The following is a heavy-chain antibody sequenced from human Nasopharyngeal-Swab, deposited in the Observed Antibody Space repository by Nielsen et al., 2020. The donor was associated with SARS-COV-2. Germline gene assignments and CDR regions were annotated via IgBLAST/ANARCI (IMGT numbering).Heavy chain of an antibody. CDR1: GFTFSSYS. CDR2: ISSSSSTI. D-gene: IGHD2-21*02. V-gene: IGHV3-48*01. J-gene: IGHJ3*02. Sequence: ETLSLTCAASGFTFSSYSMNWVRQAPGKGLEWVSYISSSSSTIYYADSVKGRFTISRDNSKNTLYLQMNSLRAEDTAVYYCARVGCGGDCYDAFDIWGQGTMVTVSS. CDR3: ARVGCGGDCYDAFDI.